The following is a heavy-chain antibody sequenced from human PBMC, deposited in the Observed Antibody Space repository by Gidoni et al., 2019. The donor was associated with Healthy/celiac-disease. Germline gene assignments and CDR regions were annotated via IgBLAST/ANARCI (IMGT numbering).Heavy chain of an antibody. J-gene: IGHJ4*02. CDR3: ARMIFYGDYYDY. Sequence: QVTLKESGPALVKPTQTLTLTCTFSGFSLSTSGMRVSWIRQPPGKALEWLARIDWDDDKFYSTSLKTRLTISKDTSKNQVVLTMTNMDPVDTATYYCARMIFYGDYYDYWGQGTLVTVSS. CDR1: GFSLSTSGMR. V-gene: IGHV2-70*04. CDR2: IDWDDDK. D-gene: IGHD3-3*01.